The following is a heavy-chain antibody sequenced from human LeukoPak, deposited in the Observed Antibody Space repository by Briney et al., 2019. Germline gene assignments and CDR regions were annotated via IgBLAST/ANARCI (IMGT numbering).Heavy chain of an antibody. CDR1: GDSISSGGYY. CDR2: IYYSGST. CDR3: ARPRYITAREYYFDY. Sequence: SQTLSLTCTVSGDSISSGGYYWSWIRQPPGKGLEWIGYIYYSGSTNYNPSLKSRVTISIDTSKNQFSLKLSSVTAADTAVYYCARPRYITAREYYFDYWGQGTLVTVSS. V-gene: IGHV4-61*08. D-gene: IGHD3-10*01. J-gene: IGHJ4*02.